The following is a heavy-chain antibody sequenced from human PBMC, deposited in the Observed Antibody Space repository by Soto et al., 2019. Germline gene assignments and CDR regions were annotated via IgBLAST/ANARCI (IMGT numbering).Heavy chain of an antibody. V-gene: IGHV3-23*01. Sequence: GGSLRLSCAASGFPFSNYAMSWVRQAPGKGLEWVSVVSGDGDETYYADSVKGRFTISRDNSKNTLYLQMSSLRAEDTAVYYCAKVMVKNWFDPWGQGTLVTVSS. CDR2: VSGDGDET. J-gene: IGHJ5*02. CDR1: GFPFSNYA. D-gene: IGHD5-18*01. CDR3: AKVMVKNWFDP.